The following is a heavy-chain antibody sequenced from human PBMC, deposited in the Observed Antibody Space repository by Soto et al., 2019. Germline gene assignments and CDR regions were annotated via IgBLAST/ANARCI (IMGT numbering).Heavy chain of an antibody. CDR3: ATRKRYYGDTEYFQH. D-gene: IGHD4-17*01. CDR2: FDPKDGET. CDR1: GYTLTELS. V-gene: IGHV1-24*01. J-gene: IGHJ1*01. Sequence: ASVKVSCKVSGYTLTELSMHWVRQAPGKGLEWMGGFDPKDGETIYAQKFQGRVTMTEDTSTDTAYMELSSLRSEDTAVYYCATRKRYYGDTEYFQHWGQGTLVTVSS.